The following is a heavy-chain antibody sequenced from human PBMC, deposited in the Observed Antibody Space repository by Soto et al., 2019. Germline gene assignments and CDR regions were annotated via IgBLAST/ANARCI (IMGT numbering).Heavy chain of an antibody. Sequence: SETLFLTCTVSGGSISSGGYYWSWIRQHPGKGLEWIGYIYYSGSTYYNPSLKSRVTISVDTSKNQFSLKLSSVTAADTAVYYCARDRYPYYYGSGKIYYYGMDVWGQGTTVTVSS. V-gene: IGHV4-31*03. D-gene: IGHD3-10*01. J-gene: IGHJ6*02. CDR2: IYYSGST. CDR3: ARDRYPYYYGSGKIYYYGMDV. CDR1: GGSISSGGYY.